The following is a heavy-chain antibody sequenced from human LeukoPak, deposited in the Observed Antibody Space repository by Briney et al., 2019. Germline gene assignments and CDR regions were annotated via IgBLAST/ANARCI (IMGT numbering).Heavy chain of an antibody. J-gene: IGHJ3*02. D-gene: IGHD1-26*01. V-gene: IGHV4-59*01. Sequence: SETLSLTCTVSGDSTSSYYWSWIRQPPGKGLEWIGYIYYSGSTKYNPSLKSRVSISVDTSKSQFSLKLNSVTAADTAVYYCASSNSGSYNDAFDIWGQGTMVTVSS. CDR1: GDSTSSYY. CDR2: IYYSGST. CDR3: ASSNSGSYNDAFDI.